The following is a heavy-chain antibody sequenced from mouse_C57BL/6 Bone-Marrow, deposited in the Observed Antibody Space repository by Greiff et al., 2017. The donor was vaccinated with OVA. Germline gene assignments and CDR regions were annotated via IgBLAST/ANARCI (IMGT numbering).Heavy chain of an antibody. D-gene: IGHD1-1*01. CDR2: IDPENGDT. J-gene: IGHJ4*01. V-gene: IGHV14-4*01. CDR1: GFNIKDDY. Sequence: VQLQQSGAELVRPGASVKLSCTASGFNIKDDYMHWVKQRPEQGLEWIGWIDPENGDTEYASKFQGKATITADTSSNTAYLQLSSLTSEDTAVYYRTTLFYYGSSFYAMDYWGQGTSVTVSS. CDR3: TTLFYYGSSFYAMDY.